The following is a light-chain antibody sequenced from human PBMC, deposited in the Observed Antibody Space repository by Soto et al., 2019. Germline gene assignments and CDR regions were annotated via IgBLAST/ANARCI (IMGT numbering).Light chain of an antibody. CDR2: EVS. CDR1: SSDVGGYNY. V-gene: IGLV2-8*01. Sequence: QSVLTQPPSASGSPGQSVAISCTGTSSDVGGYNYVSWYQQHPGKAPKLMISEVSKRPSGVPDCFSGSKSGNTASLTVSGLQAEDEADYYCTSYGGSNNLVFGGGTKLTVL. CDR3: TSYGGSNNLV. J-gene: IGLJ2*01.